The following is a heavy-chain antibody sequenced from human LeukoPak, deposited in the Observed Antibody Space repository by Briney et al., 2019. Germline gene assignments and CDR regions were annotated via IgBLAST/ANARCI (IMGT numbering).Heavy chain of an antibody. CDR3: ARGGSSGYSLFDY. J-gene: IGHJ4*02. CDR1: GFTFSTYT. CDR2: ISSSSSSI. Sequence: GGSLRLSCAASGFTFSTYTMNWVRQAPGKGLEWVSYISSSSSSIYYADSVKGRFTISRDNAKNSLYLQMSILRAEDTAVYYCARGGSSGYSLFDYWGQGTLVTVSS. V-gene: IGHV3-48*04. D-gene: IGHD3-22*01.